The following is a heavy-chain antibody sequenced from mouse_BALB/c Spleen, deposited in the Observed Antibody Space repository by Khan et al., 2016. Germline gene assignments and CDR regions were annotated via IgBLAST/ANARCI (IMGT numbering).Heavy chain of an antibody. V-gene: IGHV2-5-1*01. Sequence: QVQLKESGPSLVQPSQSLSITCTVSGFSLTSYGAHWVRQSPGKGLEWLGVSWRGGSTDYTAASRSRLCITKDTSKSQVLFKFNSLKADDTAMYYCAKSYYDVGYYAMAYWGHGTSVTVSS. CDR3: AKSYYDVGYYAMAY. D-gene: IGHD2-4*01. CDR2: SWRGGST. CDR1: GFSLTSYG. J-gene: IGHJ4*01.